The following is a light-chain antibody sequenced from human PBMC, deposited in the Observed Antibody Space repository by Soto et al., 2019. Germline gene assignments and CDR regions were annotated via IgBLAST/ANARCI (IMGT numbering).Light chain of an antibody. CDR1: SSDVGGYNS. CDR3: SSYTSSSTPCV. CDR2: EVS. Sequence: ALTQPASVSGSPGQSITISCTGTSSDVGGYNSVSWYQQHPGKAPKLMIYEVSNRPSGVSNRFSGSKSGSTASLTISGLQAEDEADYYCSSYTSSSTPCVFGTGTKVTVL. V-gene: IGLV2-14*01. J-gene: IGLJ1*01.